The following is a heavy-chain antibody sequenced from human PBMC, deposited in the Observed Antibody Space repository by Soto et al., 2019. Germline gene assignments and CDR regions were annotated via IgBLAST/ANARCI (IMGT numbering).Heavy chain of an antibody. CDR2: ISYDGSNK. Sequence: QVQLVESGGGVVQPGRSLRLSCAASGFTFSSYAMHWVRQAPGKGLEWVAVISYDGSNKYYADSVKGRFTISRDNSKNTLYLQMNSLRAGDTAVYYCARDVAQQWLVQASLYYYYYGMDVWGQGTTVTVSS. J-gene: IGHJ6*02. CDR1: GFTFSSYA. CDR3: ARDVAQQWLVQASLYYYYYGMDV. D-gene: IGHD6-19*01. V-gene: IGHV3-30-3*01.